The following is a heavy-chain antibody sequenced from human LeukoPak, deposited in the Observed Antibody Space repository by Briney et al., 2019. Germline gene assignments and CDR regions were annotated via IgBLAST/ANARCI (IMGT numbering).Heavy chain of an antibody. V-gene: IGHV1-18*01. CDR3: ARDQAFVYCSGGTCYDDY. D-gene: IGHD2-15*01. CDR2: ISAYNGNI. J-gene: IGHJ4*02. Sequence: ASVKVSCKASGYTFSSYGISWVRQAPGQGLEWMGWISAYNGNIKYAQKFQGRVTMTTDTSTSTAYMELRSLRSDDTAVYYCARDQAFVYCSGGTCYDDYWGQGSLVTVSS. CDR1: GYTFSSYG.